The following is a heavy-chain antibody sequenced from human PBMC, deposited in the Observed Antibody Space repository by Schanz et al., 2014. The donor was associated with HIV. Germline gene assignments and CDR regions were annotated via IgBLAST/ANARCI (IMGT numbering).Heavy chain of an antibody. CDR3: ARSYYYDGSPLPLDS. CDR1: GGSISSNY. V-gene: IGHV4-4*07. CDR2: IYTSGNT. D-gene: IGHD3-22*01. J-gene: IGHJ4*02. Sequence: QVQLQESGPGLVKPSETLSLTCTVSGGSISSNYWSWIRQPAGKGLEWIGRIYTSGNTNYNPSLKSRVTISVDPFKTQFSLKMSSVTAADTAVYYCARSYYYDGSPLPLDSWGQGTLVTVSS.